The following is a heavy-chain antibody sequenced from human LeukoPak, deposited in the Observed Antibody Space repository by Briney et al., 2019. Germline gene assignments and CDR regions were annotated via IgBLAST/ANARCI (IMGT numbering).Heavy chain of an antibody. V-gene: IGHV1-2*02. D-gene: IGHD1-26*01. J-gene: IGHJ4*02. CDR1: GYTFTGYY. CDR3: ARPGSYQYYFDY. CDR2: ISPNSGGT. Sequence: ASVKVSCKASGYTFTGYYMHWVRQAPGQGLEWMGWISPNSGGTNYAQKFQGRVTMTRDTSISTAYMELSRLRSDDTAVYYCARPGSYQYYFDYWGQGTLVTVSS.